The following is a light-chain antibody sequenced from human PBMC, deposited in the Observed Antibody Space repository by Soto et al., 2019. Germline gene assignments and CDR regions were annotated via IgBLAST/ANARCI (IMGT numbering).Light chain of an antibody. CDR2: GAS. V-gene: IGKV3-20*01. CDR1: QSFTSNY. Sequence: EIVLTQSPGTLSLSPGERATLSCGASQSFTSNYLAWYQQKPGQAPRLLIYGASTRATGIPDRFSGSGSGTDFTLTISRLEPEGFAVYYCHQYGSSPRTFGQGTKVDIK. J-gene: IGKJ1*01. CDR3: HQYGSSPRT.